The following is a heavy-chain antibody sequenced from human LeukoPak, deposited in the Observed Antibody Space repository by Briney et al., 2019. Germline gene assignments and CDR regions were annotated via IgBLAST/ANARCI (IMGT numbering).Heavy chain of an antibody. J-gene: IGHJ4*02. CDR1: GGSFSGYY. Sequence: SETLSLTCAVYGGSFSGYYWNWIRQPPGKGLEWIGYIYYSGSTNYNPSLKSRVTISVDTSKNQFSLKLSSVTAADTAVYYCASGGYSGYDTPPFDYWGQGTLVTVSS. CDR3: ASGGYSGYDTPPFDY. CDR2: IYYSGST. D-gene: IGHD5-12*01. V-gene: IGHV4-59*01.